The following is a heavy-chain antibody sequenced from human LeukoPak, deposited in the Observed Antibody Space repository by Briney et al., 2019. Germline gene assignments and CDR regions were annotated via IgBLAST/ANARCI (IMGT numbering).Heavy chain of an antibody. CDR3: ARASRDGYNQNFDH. CDR1: GYSFTSYW. D-gene: IGHD5-24*01. CDR2: IDPSDSYT. V-gene: IGHV5-10-1*04. J-gene: IGHJ4*02. Sequence: GESLKISCKGSGYSFTSYWISWVRQMPGKGLEWMGRIDPSDSYTNYDPSFQGQVTISADSSTSTAYLQWSSLRASDTAMYYCARASRDGYNQNFDHWGQGTLVTVSS.